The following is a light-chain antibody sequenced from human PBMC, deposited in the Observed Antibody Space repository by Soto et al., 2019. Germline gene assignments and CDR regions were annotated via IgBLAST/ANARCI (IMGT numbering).Light chain of an antibody. Sequence: QSVLTQPASVSGFPGQSIIISCTGTSKDVGGYNYVSWYQKHPGKAPKLKIYDVNKRPSGVSNRFSGSKSGNTASLTTSGLQAEDEADYYCSSYSNTSTLYVFGTGTKVTVL. V-gene: IGLV2-14*01. CDR3: SSYSNTSTLYV. J-gene: IGLJ1*01. CDR2: DVN. CDR1: SKDVGGYNY.